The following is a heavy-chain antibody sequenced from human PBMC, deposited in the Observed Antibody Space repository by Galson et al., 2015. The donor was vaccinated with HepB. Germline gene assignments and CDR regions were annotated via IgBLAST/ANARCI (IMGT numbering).Heavy chain of an antibody. Sequence: SLRLSCAASGFTFRSCGMSWVRQAPGKGLEWVSGMNGGGDITHYADSVKGRFTISRDNSKNAMYLQMNSLRAEDTAVYYCAKFGFEFDAWFDSWGQGTLVTVSS. D-gene: IGHD3-9*01. V-gene: IGHV3-23*01. J-gene: IGHJ5*01. CDR2: MNGGGDIT. CDR1: GFTFRSCG. CDR3: AKFGFEFDAWFDS.